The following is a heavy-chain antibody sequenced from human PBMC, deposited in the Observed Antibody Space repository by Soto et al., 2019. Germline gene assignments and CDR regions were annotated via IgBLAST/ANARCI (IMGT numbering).Heavy chain of an antibody. CDR3: ATRGSSWYSDAFDI. CDR1: GGSISSSSYY. CDR2: IYYSGST. J-gene: IGHJ3*02. Sequence: PSETLSLTCTVSGGSISSSSYYWGWIRQPPGKGLEWIGSIYYSGSTYYNPSLKSRVTIPVDTSKNQFSLKLSSVTAADTAVYYCATRGSSWYSDAFDIWGQGTMVTVSS. D-gene: IGHD6-13*01. V-gene: IGHV4-39*01.